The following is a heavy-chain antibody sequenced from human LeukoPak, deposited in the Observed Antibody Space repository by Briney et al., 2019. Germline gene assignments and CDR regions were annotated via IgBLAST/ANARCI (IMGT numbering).Heavy chain of an antibody. CDR1: GGSISSSSYY. V-gene: IGHV4-39*01. Sequence: SETLSLTCTVSGGSISSSSYYWGWLREPPGKGLEGLWSIYYRGSTYYNPSLKSRVTISVDTSKNQFSLKLSPVTAADTAVYYCARHSGGMVRGVVDYWGQGTLVTVSS. J-gene: IGHJ4*02. D-gene: IGHD3-10*01. CDR3: ARHSGGMVRGVVDY. CDR2: IYYRGST.